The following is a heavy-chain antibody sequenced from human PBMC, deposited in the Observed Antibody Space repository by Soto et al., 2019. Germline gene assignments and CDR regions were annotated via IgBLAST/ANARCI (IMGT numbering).Heavy chain of an antibody. D-gene: IGHD6-19*01. CDR3: GRGIYGSGYTSFDH. Sequence: QVQVVESGGGVVQPGKSLRLSCAASGFSFSGSGMHWVRQAPGKGLEWVAVIWYDGSRKYYADAVKGRFTISRDNSKNPLYLQMDSLRAEDTALYYCGRGIYGSGYTSFDHWGQETLITVSS. CDR1: GFSFSGSG. V-gene: IGHV3-33*01. CDR2: IWYDGSRK. J-gene: IGHJ4*02.